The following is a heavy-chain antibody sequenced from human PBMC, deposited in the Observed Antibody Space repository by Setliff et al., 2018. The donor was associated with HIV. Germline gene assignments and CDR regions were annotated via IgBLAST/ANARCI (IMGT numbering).Heavy chain of an antibody. V-gene: IGHV4-30-4*08. D-gene: IGHD4-17*01. J-gene: IGHJ4*02. CDR2: ITYSGSA. Sequence: KTSETLSLTCTVSGGSISSDDYYWNWFRQPPGKGLEWIGYITYSGSAYYNPSLKSRVTISIDTSNNQISLRLSSVTAADTAMYYCARRIYGNNPYFDYWSQGTLVTVS. CDR1: GGSISSDDYY. CDR3: ARRIYGNNPYFDY.